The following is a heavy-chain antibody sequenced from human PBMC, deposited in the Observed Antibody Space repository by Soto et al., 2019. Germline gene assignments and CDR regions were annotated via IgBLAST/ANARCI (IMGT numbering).Heavy chain of an antibody. CDR1: GLNVTRNY. Sequence: EVQLVESGGGLIQRGGSLRLSCAASGLNVTRNYMSWVRQAPGKGLEWVSVMSSGVYTYYADSVKGRFTISRDNSKNTLFLQINSLITEDTAVYYCARRFGRYGWFDPWGQGTLVTVSS. D-gene: IGHD3-10*01. CDR2: MSSGVYT. CDR3: ARRFGRYGWFDP. J-gene: IGHJ5*02. V-gene: IGHV3-53*01.